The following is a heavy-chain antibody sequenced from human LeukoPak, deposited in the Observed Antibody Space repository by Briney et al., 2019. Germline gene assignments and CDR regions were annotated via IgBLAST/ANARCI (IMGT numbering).Heavy chain of an antibody. Sequence: GGSLRLSCAASGFTFSSYAMSWVRQAPGKGLEWVSAISGSGGSTYYADSVKGRFTISRDNSKNTLYLQMNSLRAEDTAAYYCAKDRGRYSGSYWGQGTLVTVSS. D-gene: IGHD1-26*01. CDR1: GFTFSSYA. CDR3: AKDRGRYSGSY. CDR2: ISGSGGST. V-gene: IGHV3-23*01. J-gene: IGHJ4*02.